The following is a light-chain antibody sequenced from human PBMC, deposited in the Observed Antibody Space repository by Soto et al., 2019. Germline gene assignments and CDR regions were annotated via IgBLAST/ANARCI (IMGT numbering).Light chain of an antibody. CDR1: QSLSSY. CDR3: KQRSDWPLT. V-gene: IGKV3-11*01. Sequence: EIVLTQSPATLSLSPGERATLSCRASQSLSSYLAWYQQKRGQAPRLLIYDASKRATGIPARFSGSGSGTDFTLSISSLEPEDFAVYYCKQRSDWPLTFGGGTKVETK. CDR2: DAS. J-gene: IGKJ4*01.